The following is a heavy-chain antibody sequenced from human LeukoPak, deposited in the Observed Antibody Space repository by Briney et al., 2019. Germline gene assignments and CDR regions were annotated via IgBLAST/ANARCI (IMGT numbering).Heavy chain of an antibody. CDR3: ARVVAGWLQYYYFDY. J-gene: IGHJ4*02. Sequence: SETLSLTCAVSGGSISSSNWWSWVRQPPGKGLEWIGEIYHSGSTNYNPSLKSRVTISVDKSKNQFSLKLSSATAADTAVYYCARVVAGWLQYYYFDYWGQGTLVTVSS. D-gene: IGHD5-24*01. CDR2: IYHSGST. CDR1: GGSISSSNW. V-gene: IGHV4-4*02.